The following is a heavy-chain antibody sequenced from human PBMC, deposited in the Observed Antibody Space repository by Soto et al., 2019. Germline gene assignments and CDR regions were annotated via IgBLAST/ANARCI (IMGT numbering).Heavy chain of an antibody. CDR2: ISYDGSNK. V-gene: IGHV3-30*18. J-gene: IGHJ4*02. D-gene: IGHD6-6*01. CDR1: GFTFSSYG. Sequence: GGSLRLSCAASGFTFSSYGMHWVRQAPGKGLEWVAVISYDGSNKYYADSVKGRFTISRDNSKNTLYLQMNSLRAEDMAVYYCAKGLGSSSTDAGIESRVYWGQGTLVTVSS. CDR3: AKGLGSSSTDAGIESRVY.